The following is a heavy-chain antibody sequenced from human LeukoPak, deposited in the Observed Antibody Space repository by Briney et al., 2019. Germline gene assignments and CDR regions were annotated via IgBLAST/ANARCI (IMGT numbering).Heavy chain of an antibody. D-gene: IGHD3-10*01. CDR1: GGSISSGGYY. V-gene: IGHV4-31*03. Sequence: PSETLSLTCTVSGGSISSGGYYWSWIRQHPGKGLESIGYIYYSGSTYYNPSLKSRVTISVDTSKNQFSLKLSSVTAADTAVYYCARKRAGTMVRGVIYYYYYMDVWGKGTTVTVSS. CDR3: ARKRAGTMVRGVIYYYYYMDV. CDR2: IYYSGST. J-gene: IGHJ6*03.